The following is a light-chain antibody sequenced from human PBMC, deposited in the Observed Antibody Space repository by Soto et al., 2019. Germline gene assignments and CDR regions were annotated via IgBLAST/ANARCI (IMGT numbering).Light chain of an antibody. J-gene: IGKJ1*01. CDR3: QQYGSSPT. CDR1: QSVSSSY. V-gene: IGKV3-20*01. CDR2: DVS. Sequence: EIVLTQSPGTLSLSPGERATLSCRSSQSVSSSYLAWYQQKPGQAPRLLIYDVSSRATGIPDRVSGSGSGTDFTLTISRLEPEDFAVYYCQQYGSSPTFGQGTKVEIK.